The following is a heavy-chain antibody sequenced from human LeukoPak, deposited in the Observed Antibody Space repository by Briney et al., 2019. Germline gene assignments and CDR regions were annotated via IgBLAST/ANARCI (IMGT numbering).Heavy chain of an antibody. J-gene: IGHJ4*02. Sequence: HPGGSLRLSCAASGFTFSSYGMHWVRQAPGKGLEWVAVISYDGSNKYYADSVKGRFTISRDNSKNTLYLQMNSLRAEDTAVYYCARGLWEWELLPFDYWGQGTLVTVSS. V-gene: IGHV3-30*19. CDR3: ARGLWEWELLPFDY. CDR2: ISYDGSNK. CDR1: GFTFSSYG. D-gene: IGHD1-26*01.